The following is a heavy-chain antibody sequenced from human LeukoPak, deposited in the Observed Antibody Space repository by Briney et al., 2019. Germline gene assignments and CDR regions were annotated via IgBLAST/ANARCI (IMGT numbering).Heavy chain of an antibody. Sequence: PGGSLRLSCAASGFTFSSYATSWVRQAPGKGLEWVSAISGSGGSTYYADSVKGRFTISRDNSKNTLYLQMNSLRAEDTAVYYCAKTSGYRPYYFDYWGQGTLVTVSS. CDR3: AKTSGYRPYYFDY. J-gene: IGHJ4*02. CDR1: GFTFSSYA. V-gene: IGHV3-23*01. D-gene: IGHD3-3*01. CDR2: ISGSGGST.